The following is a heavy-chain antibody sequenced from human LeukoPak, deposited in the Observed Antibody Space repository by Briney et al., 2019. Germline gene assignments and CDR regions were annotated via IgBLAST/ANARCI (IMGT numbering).Heavy chain of an antibody. CDR3: ARGHLFLVIDY. CDR1: GFTFSSYG. CDR2: IWYDGSNK. V-gene: IGHV3-33*01. D-gene: IGHD3-3*01. J-gene: IGHJ4*02. Sequence: GGSLRLSCAASGFTFSSYGMRWVRQAPGKGLEWVAVIWYDGSNKYYADSVKGRFTISRDNSKNTLYLQMNSLRAEDTAVYYCARGHLFLVIDYWGQGTLVTVSS.